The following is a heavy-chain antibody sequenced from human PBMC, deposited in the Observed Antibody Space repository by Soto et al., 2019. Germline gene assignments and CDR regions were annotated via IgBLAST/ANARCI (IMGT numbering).Heavy chain of an antibody. Sequence: SETLSLTCRISGGSISSYYWNWIRPAPGEGLEWIGFISYSGSTNYNPALTSRVTISGDTSKDQISLGLTSVAAADTAVYFCARVQSPSWGYYYAGAVGGQGTTVPVSS. CDR2: ISYSGST. CDR3: ARVQSPSWGYYYAGAV. CDR1: GGSISSYY. D-gene: IGHD2-15*01. V-gene: IGHV4-59*01. J-gene: IGHJ6*01.